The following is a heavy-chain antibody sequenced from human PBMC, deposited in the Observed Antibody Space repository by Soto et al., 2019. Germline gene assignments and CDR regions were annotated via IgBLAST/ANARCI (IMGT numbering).Heavy chain of an antibody. J-gene: IGHJ6*02. CDR3: ARDMEGTTVTTGYYYYGMDV. CDR1: GGTFSSYA. Sequence: ASVKVSCKASGGTFSSYAISWVRQAPGQGLEWMGGIIPIFGTAHYAQTFQGRVTITADESTSTAYMELSSLRSEDTAVYYCARDMEGTTVTTGYYYYGMDVWGQGTTVTV. CDR2: IIPIFGTA. D-gene: IGHD4-17*01. V-gene: IGHV1-69*13.